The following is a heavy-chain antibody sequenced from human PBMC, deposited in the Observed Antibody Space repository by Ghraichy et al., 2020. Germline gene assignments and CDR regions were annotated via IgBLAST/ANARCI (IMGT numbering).Heavy chain of an antibody. CDR3: ATVGYCSGGNCYVYVF. CDR2: IKSKTDGGTI. D-gene: IGHD2-15*01. V-gene: IGHV3-15*07. J-gene: IGHJ4*02. CDR1: GFIFNKAW. Sequence: GESLNISCAASGFIFNKAWMNWVRQAPGQGLEWVGHIKSKTDGGTIDYAAPVRGRFSISRDDSENTLYLQMNSLETEDTAVYYCATVGYCSGGNCYVYVFWGQGTLVTVSS.